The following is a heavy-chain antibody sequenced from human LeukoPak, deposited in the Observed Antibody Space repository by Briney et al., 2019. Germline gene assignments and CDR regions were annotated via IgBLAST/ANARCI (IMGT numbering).Heavy chain of an antibody. D-gene: IGHD3-22*01. CDR2: VYYSGST. CDR1: GGSISSYY. CDR3: AAHDSSGYYSGY. J-gene: IGHJ4*02. V-gene: IGHV4-59*08. Sequence: SETLSLTCTISGGSISSYYWSWIRQPPGKGLEWIGYVYYSGSTNYKPSLKNRVTISLDTSKNQFSLKLSSVTAADTAVYYCAAHDSSGYYSGYWGQGTLVTVSS.